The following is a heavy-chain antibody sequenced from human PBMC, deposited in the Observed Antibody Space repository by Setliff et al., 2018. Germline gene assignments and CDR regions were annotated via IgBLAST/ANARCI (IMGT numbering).Heavy chain of an antibody. Sequence: GGSLRLSCTASGFTFNKAWMSWVRQAPGKGLEWVGRSKGQSDDGATDYSAPVEGRFTLSRDSSKNAVYLQMNSLRADDTAVYYCRQWFGELSRDYWGPGTLVTVSS. J-gene: IGHJ4*02. D-gene: IGHD3-10*01. V-gene: IGHV3-15*01. CDR3: RQWFGELSRDY. CDR1: GFTFNKAW. CDR2: SKGQSDDGAT.